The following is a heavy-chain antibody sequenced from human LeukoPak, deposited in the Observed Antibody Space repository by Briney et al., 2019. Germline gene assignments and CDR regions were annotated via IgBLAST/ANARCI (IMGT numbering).Heavy chain of an antibody. CDR1: GFAFSANW. V-gene: IGHV3-74*01. Sequence: GELRRLPCAALGFAFSANWMTWFRKVPGKGLVWVSYIDTDGSDTTYADSVKGRFTISRDNTKNTVYLYMNSLRAEDTAVYYCARDGDYYGSDLDYWGQGTLVSVSS. D-gene: IGHD3-10*01. J-gene: IGHJ4*02. CDR2: IDTDGSDT. CDR3: ARDGDYYGSDLDY.